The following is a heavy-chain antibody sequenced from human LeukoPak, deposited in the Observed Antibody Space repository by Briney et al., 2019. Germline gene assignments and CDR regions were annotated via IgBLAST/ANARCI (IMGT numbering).Heavy chain of an antibody. CDR1: GGPFSGYY. V-gene: IGHV4-34*01. J-gene: IGHJ4*02. CDR3: ARGSDTAAGLY. CDR2: INHSGST. D-gene: IGHD6-13*01. Sequence: SETLSLTCAVYGGPFSGYYWSWIRQPPGKGLEWIGEINHSGSTNYNPSLKSRVSISVDSSKNQFSLKVSSVTAADTAVYYCARGSDTAAGLYWGQGTLVTVSS.